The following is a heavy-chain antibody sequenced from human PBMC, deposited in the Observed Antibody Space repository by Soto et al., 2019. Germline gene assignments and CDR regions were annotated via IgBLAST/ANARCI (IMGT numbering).Heavy chain of an antibody. D-gene: IGHD2-8*02. CDR1: GGSFSGYC. CDR3: ARDKITGLFDY. CDR2: INHSGST. J-gene: IGHJ4*02. Sequence: QVQLQQWGAGLLKPSETLSLTCAVYGGSFSGYCWTWIRQPPGTGLEWIGEINHSGSTNYNPPLKSRVTISVDPSQNQFSLKPTSVTAADTAVYYCARDKITGLFDYWGQGTLVTVSS. V-gene: IGHV4-34*01.